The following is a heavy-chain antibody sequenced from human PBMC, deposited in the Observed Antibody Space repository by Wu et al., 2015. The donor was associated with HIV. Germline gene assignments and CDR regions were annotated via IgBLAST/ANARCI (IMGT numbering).Heavy chain of an antibody. D-gene: IGHD2/OR15-2a*01. CDR2: IIPLFDIV. CDR3: ARVYSTTWFDFFDY. V-gene: IGHV1-69*05. J-gene: IGHJ4*02. CDR1: GVALTSFA. Sequence: QVQLVQSGTEIKKPGSSVKVSCKASGVALTSFAFSWVRQAPGQGLEWMGGIIPLFDIVQYAQKFRDRVTITTGESTSTTYLELSSLRSEDTAIYFCARVYSTTWFDFFDYWGRGTLVTVSS.